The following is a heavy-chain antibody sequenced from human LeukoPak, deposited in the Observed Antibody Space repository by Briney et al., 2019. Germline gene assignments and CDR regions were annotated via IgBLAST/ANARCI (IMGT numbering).Heavy chain of an antibody. CDR2: INPNSGGT. J-gene: IGHJ3*02. CDR1: GGTFSSYA. D-gene: IGHD5-18*01. CDR3: AAPRMDTAMVAAFDI. V-gene: IGHV1-2*02. Sequence: GASVKVSCKASGGTFSSYAISWVRQAPGQGLEWMGWINPNSGGTNYAQKFQGRVTMTRDTSISTAYMELSRLRSDDTAVYYCAAPRMDTAMVAAFDIWGQGTMVTVSS.